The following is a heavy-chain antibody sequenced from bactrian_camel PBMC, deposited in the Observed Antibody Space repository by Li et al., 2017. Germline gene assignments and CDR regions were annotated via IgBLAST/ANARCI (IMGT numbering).Heavy chain of an antibody. Sequence: QLVESGGGSVQVGGSMRLSCVRSGSSASAKAMAWFRQSVGKEREGVAKLDIPINYAYYAESVRGRFTISQDNTGNTIHLEMTSLKPEDSGMYYCAADCPTVYGGSRAAVFGYWGQGTQVTVSS. V-gene: IGHV3S11*01. CDR1: GSSASAKA. CDR3: AADCPTVYGGSRAAVFGY. J-gene: IGHJ6*01. CDR2: LDIPINYA. D-gene: IGHD6*01.